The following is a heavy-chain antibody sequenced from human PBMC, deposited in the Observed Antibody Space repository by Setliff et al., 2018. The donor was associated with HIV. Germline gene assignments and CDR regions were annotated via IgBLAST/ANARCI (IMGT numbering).Heavy chain of an antibody. V-gene: IGHV4-38-2*01. CDR2: IYSTGRT. CDR3: ARNPGGHIPLDH. D-gene: IGHD3-16*01. J-gene: IGHJ4*02. Sequence: SETLSLTCLVFGYSITNGDHWGWIRQSPGKGLEWIGSIYSTGRTYYNPSHKSRLTLSVDAAKNQFSLNLNSVTAADTAVYYCARNPGGHIPLDHWGQGALVTVS. CDR1: GYSITNGDH.